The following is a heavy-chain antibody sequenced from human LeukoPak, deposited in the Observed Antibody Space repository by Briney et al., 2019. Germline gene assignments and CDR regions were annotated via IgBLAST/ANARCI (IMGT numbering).Heavy chain of an antibody. CDR3: ARGLLYSSGWYTPPSPFDY. CDR1: GGSISSSSYY. Sequence: PSETLSLTCTVSGGSISSSSYYWGWIRQPPGKGLEWIGSIYYSGSTYYNPSLKSRVTISVDTSKNQFSLKLSSVTAADTAVYYCARGLLYSSGWYTPPSPFDYWGQGTLVTVSS. D-gene: IGHD6-19*01. CDR2: IYYSGST. V-gene: IGHV4-39*01. J-gene: IGHJ4*02.